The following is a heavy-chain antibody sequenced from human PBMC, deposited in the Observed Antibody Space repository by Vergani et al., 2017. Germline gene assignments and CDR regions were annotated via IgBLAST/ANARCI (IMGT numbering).Heavy chain of an antibody. V-gene: IGHV3-30*02. Sequence: QVQAVESGGGVVQPGESLRLSCAASGFPFSTYVMHWVRQAPGKGLEWVAFIQKDGIDKFYADSVRGRFTISRDISTNTLYLEMNSLSAEDKDWYHCVKDHPVFDEWGRGTLVSVS. CDR1: GFPFSTYV. CDR3: VKDHPVFDE. J-gene: IGHJ4*02. CDR2: IQKDGIDK.